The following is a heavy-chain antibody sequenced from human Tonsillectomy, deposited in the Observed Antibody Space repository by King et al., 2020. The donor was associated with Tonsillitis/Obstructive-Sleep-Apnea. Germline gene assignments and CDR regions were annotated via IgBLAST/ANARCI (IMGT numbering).Heavy chain of an antibody. D-gene: IGHD3-9*01. CDR1: GGSISSYY. J-gene: IGHJ3*02. CDR2: IYYSGST. Sequence: VQLQESGPGLVKPSETLSLTCTVSGGSISSYYWSWIRQPPGKGLEWIGYIYYSGSTNYNPSLKSRVTISVDTSKNQFSLKLSSVTAADTAVYYCARQFEDAFDIWGQGTMVTVSS. V-gene: IGHV4-59*08. CDR3: ARQFEDAFDI.